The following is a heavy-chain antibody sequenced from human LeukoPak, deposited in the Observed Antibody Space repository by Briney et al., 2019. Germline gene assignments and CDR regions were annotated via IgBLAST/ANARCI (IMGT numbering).Heavy chain of an antibody. D-gene: IGHD6-13*01. CDR2: IKEDGSKK. CDR3: ASIRTSIAAAGRRWFDP. J-gene: IGHJ5*02. V-gene: IGHV3-7*01. Sequence: PGGSLRLSCVVSGFTFSRYWMSWVRQAPGKGLEWVANIKEDGSKKDYVDSVKGRFTISRDNAKNSLYLQMNSLRAEDTAVYYCASIRTSIAAAGRRWFDPWGQGTLVTVSS. CDR1: GFTFSRYW.